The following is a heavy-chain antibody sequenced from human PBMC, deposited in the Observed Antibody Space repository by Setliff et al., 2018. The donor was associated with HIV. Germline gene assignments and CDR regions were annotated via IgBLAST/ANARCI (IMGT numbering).Heavy chain of an antibody. CDR1: GGSISSYY. D-gene: IGHD4-17*01. CDR2: IYYGST. Sequence: PSETLSLTCTVSGGSISSYYWSWIRQPPGKGLEWIGYIYYGSTNYNPSLRSRVTISVDTSKNQFSLNLSSVTAADTAVYYCARLFGGDYLVYYFDSWGQGTLVTVSS. V-gene: IGHV4-59*01. J-gene: IGHJ4*02. CDR3: ARLFGGDYLVYYFDS.